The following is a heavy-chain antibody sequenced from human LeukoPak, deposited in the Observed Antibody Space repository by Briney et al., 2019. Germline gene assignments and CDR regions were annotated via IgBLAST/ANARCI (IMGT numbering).Heavy chain of an antibody. J-gene: IGHJ4*02. CDR3: ARHLNYDFWSGSGFDY. D-gene: IGHD3-3*01. Sequence: SETLSLTCTVSGGSIISYYWSWIRQPPGKGLEWIGYNYYSGSTNYNPSLKSRVTISVDTSKNQFSLKLSSVTAADTAVYYCARHLNYDFWSGSGFDYWGQGTLVTVSS. CDR1: GGSIISYY. CDR2: NYYSGST. V-gene: IGHV4-59*08.